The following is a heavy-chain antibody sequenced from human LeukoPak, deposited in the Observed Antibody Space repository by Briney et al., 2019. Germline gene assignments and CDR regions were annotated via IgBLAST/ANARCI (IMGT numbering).Heavy chain of an antibody. CDR1: GGSISSYY. J-gene: IGHJ5*02. Sequence: PSETLSLTCTVSGGSISSYYWSWIRQPPGKGLEWIGYIYYSGSTNYNPSLKSRVTISVDTSKNQFSLKLSSVTAADTAVYYCARHEGPTYYYDTSWGQGTLVTVPS. CDR3: ARHEGPTYYYDTS. V-gene: IGHV4-59*08. D-gene: IGHD3-10*01. CDR2: IYYSGST.